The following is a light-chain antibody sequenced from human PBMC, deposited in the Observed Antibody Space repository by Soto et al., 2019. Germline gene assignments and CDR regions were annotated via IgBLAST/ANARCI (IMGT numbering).Light chain of an antibody. CDR3: HQYGLSPPYT. CDR1: QSVDSNY. J-gene: IGKJ3*01. V-gene: IGKV3-20*01. CDR2: GAS. Sequence: EIVLTQSPGTLSLSPGARPTLSCRASQSVDSNYLAWYQHKPGQAPXLXXYGASTRATGIPDRFSGSGSGTDFTLTISRLEPEDFAAYYCHQYGLSPPYTFGPGTKVDIK.